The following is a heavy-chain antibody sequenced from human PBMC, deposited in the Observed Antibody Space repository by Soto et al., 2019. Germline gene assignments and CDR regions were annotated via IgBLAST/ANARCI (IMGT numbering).Heavy chain of an antibody. Sequence: SGFTFSNAWMSWVRQAPGKGLEWVGRIKSKTDGGTTDYAAPVKGRFTISRDDSKNTLYLQMNSLKTEDTAVYYCTTHNWNDVDYYYYYMDVWGKGTTVTV. CDR2: IKSKTDGGTT. V-gene: IGHV3-15*01. D-gene: IGHD1-1*01. J-gene: IGHJ6*03. CDR3: TTHNWNDVDYYYYYMDV. CDR1: GFTFSNAW.